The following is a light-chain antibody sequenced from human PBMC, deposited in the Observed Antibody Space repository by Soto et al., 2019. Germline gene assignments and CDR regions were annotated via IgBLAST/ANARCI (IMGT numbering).Light chain of an antibody. V-gene: IGLV2-14*03. CDR2: DVS. CDR3: CPHTRRSTPSL. J-gene: IGLJ1*01. CDR1: SSDVGGYNY. Sequence: QSVLTQPASVSGSPGQSITISCTGASSDVGGYNYVSWYQQHPGKAPKLMIYDVSDRPSGVSNRFSASKSGNTASLTISGLQAEDEADYYCCPHTRRSTPSLFATGTKATVL.